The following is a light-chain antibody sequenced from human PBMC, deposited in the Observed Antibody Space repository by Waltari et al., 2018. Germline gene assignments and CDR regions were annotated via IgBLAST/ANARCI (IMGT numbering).Light chain of an antibody. CDR1: DIGSKS. CDR2: YDS. Sequence: SFVLTQPPSVSVAPGKTTRITCGGNDIGSKSVNWYQHKPGQAPLLVIYYDSDRPSGIPERFSGSNSGNTATLTISRVEAGDEADYYCQVWDSYGDHLVVFGGGTNLSVV. V-gene: IGLV3-21*01. CDR3: QVWDSYGDHLVV. J-gene: IGLJ2*01.